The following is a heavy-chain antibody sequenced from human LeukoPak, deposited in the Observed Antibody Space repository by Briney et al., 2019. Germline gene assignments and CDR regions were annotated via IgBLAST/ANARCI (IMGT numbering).Heavy chain of an antibody. Sequence: ASVKVSCKASGHSFIDYWVHWVRQAPGQGLQWLGWINPKSGGTYYAQRFQGRVTVTGDTSISTAYMELTSLTSDDSALYYCARDPVDLGNCGDGACPIYDYWGQGTLVTVSS. V-gene: IGHV1-2*02. J-gene: IGHJ4*02. CDR2: INPKSGGT. CDR3: ARDPVDLGNCGDGACPIYDY. D-gene: IGHD2-8*01. CDR1: GHSFIDYW.